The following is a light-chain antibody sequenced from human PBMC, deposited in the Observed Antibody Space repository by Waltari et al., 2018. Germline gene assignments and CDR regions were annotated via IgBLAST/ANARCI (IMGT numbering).Light chain of an antibody. J-gene: IGKJ1*01. CDR3: QKYESLPAT. CDR2: HAS. V-gene: IGKV3-20*01. Sequence: EIVLTQSPGTLSLSPGGGATLSCRASESVSKFLAWYQQKPGQAPRLLIYHASNRASGIPDRFSGSGFGTDFSLTISRLEPEDFAVYYCQKYESLPATFGQGTKVEIK. CDR1: ESVSKF.